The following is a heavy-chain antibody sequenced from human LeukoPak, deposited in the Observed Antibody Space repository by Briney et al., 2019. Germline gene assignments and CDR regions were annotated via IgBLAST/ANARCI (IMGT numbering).Heavy chain of an antibody. CDR2: IYYSGST. V-gene: IGHV4-61*01. CDR1: GGSVSSGSYY. D-gene: IGHD3-3*01. J-gene: IGHJ6*02. CDR3: ARDSGHYDFWSGPLTSYGMDV. Sequence: SETLSLTCTVSGGSVSSGSYYWSWFRQPPGKGLEWIGYIYYSGSTNYNPSLKSRVTISVDTSKNQFSLKLSSVTAADTAVYYCARDSGHYDFWSGPLTSYGMDVWGQGTTVTVSS.